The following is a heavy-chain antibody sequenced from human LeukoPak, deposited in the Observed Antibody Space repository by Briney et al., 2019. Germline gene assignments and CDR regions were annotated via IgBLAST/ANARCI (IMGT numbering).Heavy chain of an antibody. CDR1: GYSISSGYY. D-gene: IGHD3-22*01. CDR2: IYHSGST. CDR3: ARQTYDSGPYAFDI. J-gene: IGHJ3*02. Sequence: PSETLSLTCAVSGYSISSGYYWGWIRQPPGKGLEWIGSIYHSGSTYYNPSLKSRVTISVDTSKNQFSLKLSSLTAADTAVYYCARQTYDSGPYAFDIWGQGTMVTVSS. V-gene: IGHV4-38-2*01.